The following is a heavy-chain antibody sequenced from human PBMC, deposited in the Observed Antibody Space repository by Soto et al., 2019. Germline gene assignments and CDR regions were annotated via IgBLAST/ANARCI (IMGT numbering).Heavy chain of an antibody. J-gene: IGHJ3*02. D-gene: IGHD4-17*01. Sequence: QVQLVQSGAEMGQPGASVKVSCKASGYTFTNYGITWVRQAPGQGLEWMGWISAYNGNTNYEQKFQDRVTMTTDTSTSTAYMEVRSRRYDDAAVYYCAIDTTVGSDALDIWGQGTMVTVSS. CDR3: AIDTTVGSDALDI. CDR2: ISAYNGNT. CDR1: GYTFTNYG. V-gene: IGHV1-18*01.